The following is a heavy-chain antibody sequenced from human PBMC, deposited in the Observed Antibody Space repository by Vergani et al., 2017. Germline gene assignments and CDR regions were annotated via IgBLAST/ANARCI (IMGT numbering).Heavy chain of an antibody. Sequence: EVQLLESGGGLVQPGGSLRLSCAASGFTFSSYAMSWVRRAPGKGLEWVSAISGSGGSTYYAHSVKGRLTIARDNSKNALYLQMNSLRAEDTAVYYCARVSSSRPVDGIDVWGQGTTVTVSS. D-gene: IGHD6-6*01. CDR3: ARVSSSRPVDGIDV. V-gene: IGHV3-23*01. CDR2: ISGSGGST. J-gene: IGHJ6*02. CDR1: GFTFSSYA.